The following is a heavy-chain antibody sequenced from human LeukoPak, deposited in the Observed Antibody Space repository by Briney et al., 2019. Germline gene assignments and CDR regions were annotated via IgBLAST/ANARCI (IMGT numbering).Heavy chain of an antibody. CDR2: ISNSRTI. J-gene: IGHJ4*02. CDR3: ARSSRELVGYAPWELMPPFDY. Sequence: TGGSLRVSCAASGFTFSSYRMNWVRQAPGKGLEWVSYISNSRTIYYADSVKGRFTISRDNAKNSLYLQMNSLRAEDTAVYYCARSSRELVGYAPWELMPPFDYWGQGTLVTVSS. D-gene: IGHD2-8*01. V-gene: IGHV3-48*01. CDR1: GFTFSSYR.